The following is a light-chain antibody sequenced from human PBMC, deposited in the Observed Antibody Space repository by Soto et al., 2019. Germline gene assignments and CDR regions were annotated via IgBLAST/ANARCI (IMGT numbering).Light chain of an antibody. Sequence: DIQMTQSPYSVSAFVGDRVTITCRASQGISRSLAWYQQKSGEAPTLLIFGASLLQSGVPSRVSGGGSGTDFTLTTASLQPEDCARYYRHQANSYPFTFGPGTKVEIK. V-gene: IGKV1-12*01. CDR3: HQANSYPFT. CDR1: QGISRS. J-gene: IGKJ3*01. CDR2: GAS.